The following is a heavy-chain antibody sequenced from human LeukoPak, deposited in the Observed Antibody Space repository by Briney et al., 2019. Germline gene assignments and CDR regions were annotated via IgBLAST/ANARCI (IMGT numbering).Heavy chain of an antibody. D-gene: IGHD4-11*01. V-gene: IGHV4-39*01. CDR1: GGSISSSSYY. J-gene: IGHJ5*02. CDR2: IYYSGST. CDR3: ARRNAALNWFDP. Sequence: PSETLSLTCTVPGGSISSSSYYWGWIRQPPGKGLEWIGSIYYSGSTYYNPSLKSRVTISVDTSKNQFSLKLSSVAAADTAVYYCARRNAALNWFDPWGQGTLVTVSS.